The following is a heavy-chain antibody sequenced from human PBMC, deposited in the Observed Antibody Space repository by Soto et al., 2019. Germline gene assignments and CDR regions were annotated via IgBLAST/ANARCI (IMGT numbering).Heavy chain of an antibody. CDR1: GGSFSGYY. CDR3: ARVGAVIVAGKTWFDY. D-gene: IGHD6-19*01. J-gene: IGHJ4*02. V-gene: IGHV4-34*01. Sequence: SETLSLTCAVYGGSFSGYYWSWIRQPPGKGLEWIGEINHSGSTNYNPSLKSRVTISVDTSKNQFSLKLSSVTAADTAVYYCARVGAVIVAGKTWFDYWGQGTLVTVSS. CDR2: INHSGST.